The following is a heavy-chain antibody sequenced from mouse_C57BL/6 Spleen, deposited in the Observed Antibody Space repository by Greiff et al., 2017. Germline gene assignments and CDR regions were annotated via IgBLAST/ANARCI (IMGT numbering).Heavy chain of an antibody. D-gene: IGHD1-1*01. Sequence: VQLQQSGAELVQPGASVKISCKASGYAFSSYWMNWVKQRPGKGLGRVGQIYPGDGDTNYNGKFKGKATLTADKSSSTAYMQLSSLTSEDSAVYFCAPGSSYGGYAYWGQGTLVTVSA. CDR3: APGSSYGGYAY. CDR1: GYAFSSYW. J-gene: IGHJ3*01. V-gene: IGHV1-80*01. CDR2: IYPGDGDT.